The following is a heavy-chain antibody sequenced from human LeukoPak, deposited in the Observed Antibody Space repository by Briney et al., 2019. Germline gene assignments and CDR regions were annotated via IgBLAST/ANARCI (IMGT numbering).Heavy chain of an antibody. CDR2: IYHSGST. CDR3: ARGTGDPMYYFDY. CDR1: GGSISSGGYS. D-gene: IGHD7-27*01. J-gene: IGHJ4*02. Sequence: PSETLSLTCAVSGGSISSGGYSWSWIRQPPGKGLEWIGCIYHSGSTYYNPSLKSRVTISVDRSKNQFSLKLSSVTAADTAVYYCARGTGDPMYYFDYWGQGTLVTVSS. V-gene: IGHV4-30-2*01.